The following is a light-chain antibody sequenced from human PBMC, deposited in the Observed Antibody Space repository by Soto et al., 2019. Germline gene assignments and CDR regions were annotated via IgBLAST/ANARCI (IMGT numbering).Light chain of an antibody. CDR2: GAS. J-gene: IGKJ1*01. CDR1: QSVATSQ. CDR3: QQFASSTRT. V-gene: IGKV3-20*01. Sequence: EIVFTQSPGTLSLSPGERATLFCRASQSVATSQLAWYQQKPGQAPRLLIGASSRETGVHDRFIASGSGTECTRTISRLEPEDVAVYYCQQFASSTRTFGRGTKVDIK.